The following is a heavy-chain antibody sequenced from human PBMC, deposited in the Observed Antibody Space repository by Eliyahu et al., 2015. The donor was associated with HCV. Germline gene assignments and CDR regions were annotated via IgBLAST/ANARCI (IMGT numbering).Heavy chain of an antibody. J-gene: IGHJ5*02. CDR2: IYYSGTT. CDR1: GDSXSSSSXY. Sequence: QLQLQESGPGLVKPSETLSLTCXVXGDSXSSSSXYWGWXRXPPGKGLEWIGSIYYSGTTYYNPSLKSRVTISVDTSKKRFSLKLSSVTAADTAVYYCARYSTSSGWFDPWGQGALVTVSS. V-gene: IGHV4-39*01. CDR3: ARYSTSSGWFDP. D-gene: IGHD6-6*01.